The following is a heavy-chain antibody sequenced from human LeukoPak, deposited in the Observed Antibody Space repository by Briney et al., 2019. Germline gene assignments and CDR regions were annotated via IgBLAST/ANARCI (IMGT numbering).Heavy chain of an antibody. CDR2: ISGSGGST. D-gene: IGHD3-22*01. V-gene: IGHV3-23*01. Sequence: GGSLRLSCAASGFTFSSYAMSWVRQAPGKGLEWVSAISGSGGSTYYADSVKGRFTISRDNSKNTLYLQMNSLRAEDTAVYYCAKASAMIVVVSKYFDYWGQGTLVTVS. J-gene: IGHJ4*02. CDR1: GFTFSSYA. CDR3: AKASAMIVVVSKYFDY.